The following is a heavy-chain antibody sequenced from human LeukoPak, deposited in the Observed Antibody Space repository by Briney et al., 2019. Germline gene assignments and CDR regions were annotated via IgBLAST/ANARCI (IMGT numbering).Heavy chain of an antibody. V-gene: IGHV4-4*07. CDR1: GGSISSYY. CDR2: ISTSGST. Sequence: SETLSLTCTVSGGSISSYYWSWIRQPAGKGLESIGHISTSGSTNFNPSLKSRVTISVDTSKNQFSLKLSSVTAADTAVYYCARTEESGYSYRYFGYYYYMDVWGKGTTVTVSS. J-gene: IGHJ6*03. D-gene: IGHD5-18*01. CDR3: ARTEESGYSYRYFGYYYYMDV.